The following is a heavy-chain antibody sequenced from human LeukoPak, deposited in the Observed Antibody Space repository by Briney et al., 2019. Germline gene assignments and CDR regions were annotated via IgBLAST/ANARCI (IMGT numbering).Heavy chain of an antibody. J-gene: IGHJ6*03. V-gene: IGHV4-38-2*02. CDR3: ARHTIFGVGNYYYYYYMDV. CDR2: INHSGST. Sequence: SETLSLTCTVSGYSISSGYYWSWIRQPPGKGLEWIGEINHSGSTNYNPSLKSRVTISVDTSKNQFSLKLSSVTAADTAVYYCARHTIFGVGNYYYYYYMDVWGKGTTVTVSS. D-gene: IGHD3-3*01. CDR1: GYSISSGYY.